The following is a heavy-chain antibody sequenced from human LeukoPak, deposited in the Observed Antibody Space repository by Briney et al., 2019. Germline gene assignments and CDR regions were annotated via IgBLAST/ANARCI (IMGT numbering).Heavy chain of an antibody. CDR3: ASLMSPTLPYFDY. CDR2: IYYSGST. Sequence: SETLSLTCTVSGGSISSSSYYWSWIRQPPGKGLEWIGYIYYSGSTNYNPSLKSRVTISVDTSKNQFSLKLSSVTAADTAVYYCASLMSPTLPYFDYWGQGTLVTVSS. J-gene: IGHJ4*02. CDR1: GGSISSSSYY. D-gene: IGHD2-8*01. V-gene: IGHV4-61*01.